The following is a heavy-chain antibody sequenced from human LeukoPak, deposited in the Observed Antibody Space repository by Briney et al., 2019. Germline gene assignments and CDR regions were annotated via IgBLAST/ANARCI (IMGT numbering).Heavy chain of an antibody. V-gene: IGHV3-30*04. CDR2: ISYDGSNK. J-gene: IGHJ4*02. D-gene: IGHD3-22*01. CDR1: GFTFSSYA. CDR3: CILGYDSSGPNY. Sequence: PGGSLRLSCAASGFTFSSYAMHWVRQAPGKGLGWVAVISYDGSNKYYADSVKGRFTISRDNSKNTLYLQMNSLRAEDTAVYYCCILGYDSSGPNYWGQGTLVTVSS.